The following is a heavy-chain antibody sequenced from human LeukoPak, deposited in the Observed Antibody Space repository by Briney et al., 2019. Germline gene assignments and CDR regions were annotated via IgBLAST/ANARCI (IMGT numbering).Heavy chain of an antibody. CDR3: ARDGSCFDF. CDR2: IKGDGTKI. D-gene: IGHD6-19*01. V-gene: IGHV3-7*01. Sequence: PGGSLRLSCGASGFTFSEYWMTWVRQATGRGREWVANIKGDGTKIYYVDSVKGRFTISRDNDKNSLYLQMNNLRVEDTAVYHCARDGSCFDFWGQGALVTVSS. J-gene: IGHJ4*02. CDR1: GFTFSEYW.